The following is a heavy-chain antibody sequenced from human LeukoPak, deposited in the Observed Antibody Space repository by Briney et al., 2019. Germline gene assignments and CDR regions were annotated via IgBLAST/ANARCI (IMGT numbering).Heavy chain of an antibody. CDR2: IYSGGTT. Sequence: PGGSLRLSCAASGFTVSSNYMSWVRQAPGKGLEWVSVIYSGGTTSYADSVKGRFTISRDNAKNSLYLQMNSLRAEDTAVYYCARDSSGSFDYWGQGTLVTVSS. CDR1: GFTVSSNY. D-gene: IGHD1-26*01. J-gene: IGHJ4*02. CDR3: ARDSSGSFDY. V-gene: IGHV3-53*01.